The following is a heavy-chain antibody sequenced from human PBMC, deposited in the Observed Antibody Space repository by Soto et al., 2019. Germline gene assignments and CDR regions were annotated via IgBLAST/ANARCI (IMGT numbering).Heavy chain of an antibody. J-gene: IGHJ4*02. V-gene: IGHV3-30-3*01. Sequence: PGGSLRLSCAASGFTFSSYSMSWVRQAPGKGLEWVAVISYDGSNKYYADSVKGRFTISRDNSKNTLYLQMNSLRAEDTAVYYCARNLFDYYDSSGPIDYWGQGTLVTVSS. CDR2: ISYDGSNK. CDR1: GFTFSSYS. D-gene: IGHD3-22*01. CDR3: ARNLFDYYDSSGPIDY.